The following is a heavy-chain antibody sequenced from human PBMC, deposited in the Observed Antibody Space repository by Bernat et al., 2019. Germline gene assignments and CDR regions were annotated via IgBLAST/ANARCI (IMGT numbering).Heavy chain of an antibody. CDR2: INAGNGNT. D-gene: IGHD2-2*01. V-gene: IGHV1-3*01. J-gene: IGHJ6*02. CDR1: AYTFTSYA. Sequence: QVQLVQSGAEVKKPGASVKVSCKASAYTFTSYAMHWVRQPPGQRLEWMGWINAGNGNTKYSQKFQGRVTITRDTSASTACMELSSLRSEDTAVYYCARALRFCSSTSCYHYYYYGMDVWGQGTTVTVSS. CDR3: ARALRFCSSTSCYHYYYYGMDV.